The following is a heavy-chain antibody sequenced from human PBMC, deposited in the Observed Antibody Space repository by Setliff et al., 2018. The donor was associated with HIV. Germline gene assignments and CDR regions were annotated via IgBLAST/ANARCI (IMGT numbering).Heavy chain of an antibody. CDR1: GYTFTSFV. Sequence: ASVKVSCKASGYTFTSFVISWVRQAPGQGLEWMGWVSAYNGDTTYAPRLQGRVTMTTDTATNTAYMELRSLKSDDTAIYFCARDRYCSGAYCLCFPFDYWGQGTLVTVSS. J-gene: IGHJ4*02. CDR2: VSAYNGDT. CDR3: ARDRYCSGAYCLCFPFDY. D-gene: IGHD2-15*01. V-gene: IGHV1-18*01.